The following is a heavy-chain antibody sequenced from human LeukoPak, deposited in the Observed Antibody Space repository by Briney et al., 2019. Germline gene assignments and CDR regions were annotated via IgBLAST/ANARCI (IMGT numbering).Heavy chain of an antibody. Sequence: LETLSLTCTVSGGSISSYYWSWIRQPPGKGLEWIGYISYSGSTNYNPPLKSRVTISLDTSKNQFSLKLSSVTAADTAVYYCAGHHPRNTVDFWGQGTLVTVSS. J-gene: IGHJ4*02. D-gene: IGHD2/OR15-2a*01. CDR2: ISYSGST. CDR3: AGHHPRNTVDF. CDR1: GGSISSYY. V-gene: IGHV4-59*08.